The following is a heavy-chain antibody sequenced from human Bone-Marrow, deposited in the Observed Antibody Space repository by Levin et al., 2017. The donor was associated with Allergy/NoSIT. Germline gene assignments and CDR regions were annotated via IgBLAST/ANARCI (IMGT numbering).Heavy chain of an antibody. V-gene: IGHV1-2*06. CDR3: ARIGGNHNYDY. J-gene: IGHJ4*02. D-gene: IGHD1-14*01. CDR1: GYTFTAYY. Sequence: PVASVKVSCEASGYTFTAYYMHWVRQAPGQGLEWMGRINPNTAVTDYAQKFQGRVTMTRDTSISTAYMELSSLRSDDTAMYYCARIGGNHNYDYWGQGTLVTVSS. CDR2: INPNTAVT.